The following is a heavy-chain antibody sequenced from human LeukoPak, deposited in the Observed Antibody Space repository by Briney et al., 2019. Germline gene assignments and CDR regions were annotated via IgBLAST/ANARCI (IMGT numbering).Heavy chain of an antibody. D-gene: IGHD1-26*01. Sequence: GGSLRLSCAASGFTFDDCTMHWVRQAPGKGLEWVSSISWNSGSIAYADSVKGRFTISRDNAKNSLFLQMNSLRAEDTAFYYCAKGLVGTTTFMDYWGRGTLVTVSS. CDR3: AKGLVGTTTFMDY. CDR1: GFTFDDCT. J-gene: IGHJ4*02. V-gene: IGHV3-9*01. CDR2: ISWNSGSI.